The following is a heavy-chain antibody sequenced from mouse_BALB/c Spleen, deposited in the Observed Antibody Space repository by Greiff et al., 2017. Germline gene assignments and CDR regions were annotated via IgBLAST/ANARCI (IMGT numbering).Heavy chain of an antibody. CDR1: GYTFTSYW. D-gene: IGHD2-4*01. Sequence: QVQLKQPGAELVKPGASVKLSCKASGYTFTSYWMHWVKQRPGQGLEWIGEINPSNGRTNYNEKFKSKATLTVDKSSSTAYMQLSSLTSEDSAVYYCARGDYDSYAMDYWGQGTSVTVSS. CDR2: INPSNGRT. J-gene: IGHJ4*01. CDR3: ARGDYDSYAMDY. V-gene: IGHV1S81*02.